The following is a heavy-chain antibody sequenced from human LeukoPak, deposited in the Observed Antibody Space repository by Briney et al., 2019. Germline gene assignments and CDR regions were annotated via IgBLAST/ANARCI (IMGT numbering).Heavy chain of an antibody. CDR1: GYSFSNYW. D-gene: IGHD4-17*01. Sequence: GESLKISCKVSGYSFSNYWIGWVRQMPGKGLEWVSTISGSGGTTYHADSVKGRFTISRDNAKSSLYLQMNSLRVDDTAVYYCARASHYGPFSDYWGQGTLVTVSS. CDR2: ISGSGGTT. V-gene: IGHV3-21*01. J-gene: IGHJ4*02. CDR3: ARASHYGPFSDY.